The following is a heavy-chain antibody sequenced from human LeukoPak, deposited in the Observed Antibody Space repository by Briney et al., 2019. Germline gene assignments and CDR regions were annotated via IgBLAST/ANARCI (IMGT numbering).Heavy chain of an antibody. CDR2: IYTSGST. CDR1: GGSISSGSYY. Sequence: PSETLSLTCTVSGGSISSGSYYWSWIRQPAGKGLEWIGRIYTSGSTNYNPSLKSRVTISVDTSKNQFSLKLSSVTAADTAVYYCARVIAARRSFYAFDIWGQGTMVTVSS. V-gene: IGHV4-61*02. CDR3: ARVIAARRSFYAFDI. J-gene: IGHJ3*02. D-gene: IGHD6-6*01.